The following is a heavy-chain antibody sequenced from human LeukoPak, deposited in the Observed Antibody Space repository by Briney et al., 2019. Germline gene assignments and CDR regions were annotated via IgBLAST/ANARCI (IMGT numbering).Heavy chain of an antibody. CDR1: GFTFSSYW. J-gene: IGHJ4*02. D-gene: IGHD3-10*01. V-gene: IGHV4-39*01. Sequence: GSLRLSCAASGFTFSSYWMTWIRQPPGKGLEWIGSIHYSGSTYYNPPLKSRVTISVDTSKNQFSLKLSSVTAADTAVYYCANTMVRGVVRYWGQGTLVTVSS. CDR3: ANTMVRGVVRY. CDR2: IHYSGST.